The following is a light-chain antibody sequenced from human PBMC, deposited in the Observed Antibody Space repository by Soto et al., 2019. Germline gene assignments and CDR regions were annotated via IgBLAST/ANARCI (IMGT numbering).Light chain of an antibody. Sequence: DIQMTQSPSILSASVGDRVTITCRASQSIRSWLAWYQQKPGKAPKLLIYDAYSLESGVPSRFSGRRSGTGFTLTIAGLQPEDFATYYCQQYESYSPLTFGGGTK. CDR2: DAY. V-gene: IGKV1-5*01. CDR3: QQYESYSPLT. CDR1: QSIRSW. J-gene: IGKJ4*01.